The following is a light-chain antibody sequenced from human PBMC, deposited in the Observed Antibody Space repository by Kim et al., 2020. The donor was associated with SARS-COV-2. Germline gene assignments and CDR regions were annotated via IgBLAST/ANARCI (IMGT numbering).Light chain of an antibody. CDR3: QAWDSYIVV. CDR1: GDKY. V-gene: IGLV3-1*01. Sequence: GDKYVSWYPQKPGQSPTLVIYQDYRRPSGIPERFSGSNSGNTATLTISGAQTVDEGDYYCQAWDSYIVVFGGGTQLTVL. CDR2: QDY. J-gene: IGLJ2*01.